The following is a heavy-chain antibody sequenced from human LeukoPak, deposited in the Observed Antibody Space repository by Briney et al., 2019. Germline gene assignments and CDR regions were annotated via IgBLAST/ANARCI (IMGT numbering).Heavy chain of an antibody. D-gene: IGHD3-22*01. J-gene: IGHJ4*02. CDR2: IYYSGST. CDR3: AISSAGLFDY. Sequence: SETLSLTCTVSGGSISSYYWSWIRQPPGKGLEWIGYIYYSGSTNYNPSLKSRVTISVDTSKTQFSLKLSSVTAADTAVYYCAISSAGLFDYWGQGTLVTVSS. CDR1: GGSISSYY. V-gene: IGHV4-59*01.